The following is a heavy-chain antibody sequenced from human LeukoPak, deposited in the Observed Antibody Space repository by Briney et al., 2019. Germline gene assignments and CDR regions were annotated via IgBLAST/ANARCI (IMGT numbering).Heavy chain of an antibody. V-gene: IGHV4-59*01. CDR3: ARVGYSGYEGGRRAFDY. Sequence: KPSETLSLTCTVSGGSISSYYLSWIRQPPGKGLEWIGYIYYSGSTNYNPSLKSRVTISVDTSKNQFSLKLSSVTAADTAVYYCARVGYSGYEGGRRAFDYWGQGTLVTVSS. CDR1: GGSISSYY. D-gene: IGHD5-12*01. CDR2: IYYSGST. J-gene: IGHJ4*02.